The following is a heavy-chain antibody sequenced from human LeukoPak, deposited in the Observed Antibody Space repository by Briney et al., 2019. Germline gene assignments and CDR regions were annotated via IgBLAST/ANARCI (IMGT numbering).Heavy chain of an antibody. Sequence: QTGGSLRPSCAASGFTFSGYGMSWVRQSPGKGLEWVSVISGSGGSTNYADSVKGRFTIFRDNSKNTLYLQMSSLGAEDTAVYYCAKGSSTSVYYYYMDVWGKGTTVTIPS. D-gene: IGHD2-2*01. CDR2: ISGSGGST. J-gene: IGHJ6*03. CDR1: GFTFSGYG. CDR3: AKGSSTSVYYYYMDV. V-gene: IGHV3-23*01.